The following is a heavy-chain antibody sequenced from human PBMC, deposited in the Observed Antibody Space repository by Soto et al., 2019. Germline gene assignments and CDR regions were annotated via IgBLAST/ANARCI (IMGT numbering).Heavy chain of an antibody. Sequence: QVQLVQSGAEVKKPGASVKVSCKASGYTFSNDDINWVRQATGQGLEWMGWMKPNSGNIAYAQKSQGRVTMTRNTSISTAYMELSSLRSEDSAVYYCARGLMVYGIPNHYYYMDVWGKGTTVTVSS. CDR3: ARGLMVYGIPNHYYYMDV. D-gene: IGHD2-8*01. CDR2: MKPNSGNI. J-gene: IGHJ6*03. V-gene: IGHV1-8*01. CDR1: GYTFSNDD.